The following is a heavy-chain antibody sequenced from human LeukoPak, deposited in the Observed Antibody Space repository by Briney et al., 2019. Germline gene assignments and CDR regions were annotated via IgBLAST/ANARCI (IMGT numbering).Heavy chain of an antibody. Sequence: GGSLRLSCAASGFTLSIYAMSWVRQAPGKGLEWVSAISGSGGSTYYADSVKGRFTISRDNSKNTLYLQMNSLRAEDTAVYYCAKDRLGIAAAGTSDYWGQGTLVTVSS. CDR2: ISGSGGST. V-gene: IGHV3-23*01. J-gene: IGHJ4*02. CDR3: AKDRLGIAAAGTSDY. CDR1: GFTLSIYA. D-gene: IGHD6-13*01.